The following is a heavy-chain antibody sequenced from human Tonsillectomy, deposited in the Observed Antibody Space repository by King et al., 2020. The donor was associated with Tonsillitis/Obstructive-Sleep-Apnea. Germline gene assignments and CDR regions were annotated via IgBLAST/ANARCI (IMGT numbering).Heavy chain of an antibody. CDR3: ARDDVVGRYIDS. D-gene: IGHD1-14*01. CDR2: INHRSNFA. CDR1: GYTFNRYY. V-gene: IGHV1-46*02. J-gene: IGHJ5*01. Sequence: VQLVESGAEVKTPGASVKVSCKASGYTFNRYYIHGLRQARGQGLEWMGIINHRSNFATYEHKLQGRVTMTTDTSASTVYLELSSLRSEDTAVYYCARDDVVGRYIDSWGQGTPVTVSS.